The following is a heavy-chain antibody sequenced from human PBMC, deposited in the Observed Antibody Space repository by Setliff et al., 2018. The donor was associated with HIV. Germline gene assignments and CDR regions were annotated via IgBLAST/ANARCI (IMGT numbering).Heavy chain of an antibody. J-gene: IGHJ6*02. CDR2: TYFSGST. V-gene: IGHV4-39*02. D-gene: IGHD3-3*01. Sequence: SETLSLTCTVSGASISSSHYYWVWIRQPPGKGLEWIGTTYFSGSTYYNPSLKSRVTMSVDTSENHFSLQLSSVTAADTAIYYCAKSLRVEMFGVVTTYGMDVWGQGTTVTVSS. CDR3: AKSLRVEMFGVVTTYGMDV. CDR1: GASISSSHYY.